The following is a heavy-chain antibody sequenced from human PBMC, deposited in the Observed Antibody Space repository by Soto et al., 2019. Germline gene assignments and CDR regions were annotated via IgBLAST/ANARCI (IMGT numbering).Heavy chain of an antibody. Sequence: SETLSLTCTVSGGSISSYYWSWIRQPPGKGLEWIGYIYYSGSTNYNPSLKSRVTISVDTSKNQFSLKLSSVTAADTAVYYCARIGGDKQQLVMGGYYGMDVWGQGTTVTSP. CDR2: IYYSGST. J-gene: IGHJ6*02. D-gene: IGHD6-13*01. CDR3: ARIGGDKQQLVMGGYYGMDV. CDR1: GGSISSYY. V-gene: IGHV4-59*01.